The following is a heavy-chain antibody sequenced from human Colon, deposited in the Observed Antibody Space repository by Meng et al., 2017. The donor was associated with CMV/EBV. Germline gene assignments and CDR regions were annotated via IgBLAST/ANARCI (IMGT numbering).Heavy chain of an antibody. D-gene: IGHD6-13*01. J-gene: IGHJ6*02. CDR1: GGAISSSVYS. CDR2: FYYSGST. CDR3: GRVRTAAPTPFYYGLDV. V-gene: IGHV4-39*07. Sequence: SETLSLTCTVSGGAISSSVYSWDWIRQPPGKGREWIGSFYYSGSTYYTPSLKSRVTISVDPSKNQFSLNLNSVTAADTAVYYCGRVRTAAPTPFYYGLDVWGQGTTVTVSS.